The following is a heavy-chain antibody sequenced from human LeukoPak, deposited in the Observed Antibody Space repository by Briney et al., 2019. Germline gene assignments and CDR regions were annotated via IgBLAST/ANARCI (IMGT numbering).Heavy chain of an antibody. CDR2: INGDGSSI. D-gene: IGHD6-6*01. CDR3: ARSRYSGSSSDY. J-gene: IGHJ4*02. Sequence: WMHWVRHAPGKGPVWVSRINGDGSSIIYADSVKGRFTISRDNAKNTLYLQMNSLRADDTAVYYCARSRYSGSSSDYWGRGTLVTDSS. V-gene: IGHV3-74*01. CDR1: W.